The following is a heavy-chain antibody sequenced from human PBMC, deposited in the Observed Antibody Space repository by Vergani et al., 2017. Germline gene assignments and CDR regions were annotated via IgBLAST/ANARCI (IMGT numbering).Heavy chain of an antibody. Sequence: EVQLVESGGGLVQPGRSLRLSCAASGFILDDYAMTWARQAPGKGLEWVSGIRRNRGSIGYADSVKGRFTISRDSAKNSLYLQMNSLRAEDTALYYCARDRASDAFDIWGQGTMVTVSS. V-gene: IGHV3-9*01. CDR1: GFILDDYA. CDR3: ARDRASDAFDI. CDR2: IRRNRGSI. J-gene: IGHJ3*02.